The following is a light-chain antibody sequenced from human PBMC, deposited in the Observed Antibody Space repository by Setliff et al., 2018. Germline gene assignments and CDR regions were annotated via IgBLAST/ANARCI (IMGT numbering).Light chain of an antibody. J-gene: IGLJ1*01. Sequence: QSVLTQPRSVSGSPGQSVTISCTGTSSDVSGYNYVSWYQQHPGKAPKLMIYDVSKRPSGVPDRFSGPKSGNTASLTISGLQAEDEADYYCCSYAGSYTSLYVFGTGTKVTVL. CDR2: DVS. CDR3: CSYAGSYTSLYV. CDR1: SSDVSGYNY. V-gene: IGLV2-11*01.